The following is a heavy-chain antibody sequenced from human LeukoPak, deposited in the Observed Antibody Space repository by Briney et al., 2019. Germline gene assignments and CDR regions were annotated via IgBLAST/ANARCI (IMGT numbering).Heavy chain of an antibody. CDR3: AKDRGHIVVVTAGSHDAFDI. V-gene: IGHV3-23*01. Sequence: GGSLRLSCAASGFTFSSYAMSWVRHAPGKGLEWVSAISGSGGSTYYADSVKGRFTISRDNSKNTLYLQMNSLRAEDTAVYYCAKDRGHIVVVTAGSHDAFDIWGQGTMVTVSS. CDR2: ISGSGGST. J-gene: IGHJ3*02. CDR1: GFTFSSYA. D-gene: IGHD2-21*02.